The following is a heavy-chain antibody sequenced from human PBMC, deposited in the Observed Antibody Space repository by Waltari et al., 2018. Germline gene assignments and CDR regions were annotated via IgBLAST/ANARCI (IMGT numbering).Heavy chain of an antibody. J-gene: IGHJ4*02. CDR2: IYYSGST. D-gene: IGHD2-8*01. V-gene: IGHV4-59*01. Sequence: QVQLQESGPGLVTPSETLSLTCTVSGGSISSYYWSWIRQPPGKGLEWIGDIYYSGSTTYNPSLKSRVTISVDTSKNQFSLKLSSVTAADTAVYYCARGGVLMVYATYDYWGQGTLVTVSS. CDR3: ARGGVLMVYATYDY. CDR1: GGSISSYY.